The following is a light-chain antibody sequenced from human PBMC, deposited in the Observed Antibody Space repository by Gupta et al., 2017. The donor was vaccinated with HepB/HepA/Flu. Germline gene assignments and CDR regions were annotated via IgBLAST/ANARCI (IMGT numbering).Light chain of an antibody. CDR1: QSISGS. J-gene: IGKJ4*01. V-gene: IGKV3-15*01. CDR3: QQYKDWPLT. Sequence: EIVMTQSPATLSVSPGERATLSCRASQSISGSLAWYQQKPGQAPRLLIYGASTGATDVPARFSGSGSGTEYTLTINSRQSEDFAIYYCQQYKDWPLTFGGGTKVEIK. CDR2: GAS.